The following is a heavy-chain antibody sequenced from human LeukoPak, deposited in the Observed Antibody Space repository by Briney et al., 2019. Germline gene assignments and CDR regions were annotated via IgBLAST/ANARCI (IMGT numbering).Heavy chain of an antibody. V-gene: IGHV1-2*02. CDR2: INPNSGGT. Sequence: ASVKVSCKASGYTFTGYYMHWVRQAPGQGLEWMGWINPNSGGTNYAQKFQGRVTMTRDTSISTAYMELSRLRSDDTAVYYCARDAERYCSGGSCYNWFDPWGQGTLVTVSS. D-gene: IGHD2-15*01. CDR3: ARDAERYCSGGSCYNWFDP. J-gene: IGHJ5*02. CDR1: GYTFTGYY.